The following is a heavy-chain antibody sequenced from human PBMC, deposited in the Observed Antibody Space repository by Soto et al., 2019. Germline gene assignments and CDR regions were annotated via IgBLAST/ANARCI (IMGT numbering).Heavy chain of an antibody. J-gene: IGHJ5*02. D-gene: IGHD2-2*01. CDR3: ARDLTRENWFDP. CDR2: MYYSGST. V-gene: IGHV4-59*01. Sequence: QVQLQESGPRLVKPSGTLSLSCTDSGVSISSYYWSWRRQSPGKGLEWIASMYYSGSTKYNPSHKSRVTMSADTSKNQFSLRLSSVVVADTAVYYCARDLTRENWFDPWGQGTLVTFSS. CDR1: GVSISSYY.